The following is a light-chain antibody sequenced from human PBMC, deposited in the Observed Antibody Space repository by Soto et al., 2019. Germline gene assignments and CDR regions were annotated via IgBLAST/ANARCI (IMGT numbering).Light chain of an antibody. J-gene: IGKJ4*01. CDR1: QTVSSNY. CDR3: QQYGDSPRGT. CDR2: DAS. V-gene: IGKV3D-20*01. Sequence: EVVLTQSPATLSLSPGERATLSCGASQTVSSNYLAWYQQKPGLAPRLLIYDASTRATGIPDRFRGSGSGTDFPLSISRLEPEDVAVYYCQQYGDSPRGTFGGGTKVEIK.